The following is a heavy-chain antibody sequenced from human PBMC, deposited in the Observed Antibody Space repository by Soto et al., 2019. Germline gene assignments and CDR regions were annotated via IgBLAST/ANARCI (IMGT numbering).Heavy chain of an antibody. Sequence: EVQLLESGGGVVQPGGSLRLSCVASRFNFKKFAMAWVRQAAGEGLEWVSGISCCGGSASYADSVKGRFSIARDDSKNTVSLQLNSLRVEHTAQYYCAKADGQQWLIPHLDNWGQGALVTVS. CDR3: AKADGQQWLIPHLDN. CDR2: ISCCGGSA. V-gene: IGHV3-23*01. J-gene: IGHJ4*02. CDR1: RFNFKKFA. D-gene: IGHD6-19*01.